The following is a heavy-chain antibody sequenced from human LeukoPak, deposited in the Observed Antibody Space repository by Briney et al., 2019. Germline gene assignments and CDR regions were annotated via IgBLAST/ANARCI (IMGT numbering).Heavy chain of an antibody. CDR1: GFTFSSYN. J-gene: IGHJ6*03. D-gene: IGHD3-9*01. CDR2: IGGSGGST. Sequence: GGSLRLSCAASGFTFSSYNMNWVRQAPGKGLEWVSAIGGSGGSTYYADSVKGRFTISRDNSKNTLYLQMNSLRAEDTAVYYCAKCILTGYYKGYMDVWGKGTTVTISS. V-gene: IGHV3-23*01. CDR3: AKCILTGYYKGYMDV.